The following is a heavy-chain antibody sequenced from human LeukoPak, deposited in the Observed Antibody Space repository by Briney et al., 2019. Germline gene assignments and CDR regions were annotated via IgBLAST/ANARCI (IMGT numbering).Heavy chain of an antibody. CDR2: ISGSGGST. Sequence: PGGSLRLSCAASGFTFSSYAMSWVRQAPGKGLEWVSGISGSGGSTYYADSLKGRFTISRDNSKNTLYLQMNSLRAEDTAVYYCAKAPGYYPNYFDYWGQGTLVTVSS. CDR1: GFTFSSYA. CDR3: AKAPGYYPNYFDY. D-gene: IGHD3-22*01. J-gene: IGHJ4*02. V-gene: IGHV3-23*01.